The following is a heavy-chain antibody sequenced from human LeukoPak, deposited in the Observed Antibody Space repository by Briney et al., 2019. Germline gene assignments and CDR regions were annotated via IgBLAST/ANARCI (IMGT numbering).Heavy chain of an antibody. D-gene: IGHD3-3*02. Sequence: SETLSLICSVSGGSIDTTIYFWGWLRQPPGTGLEWIGNIYYNGDTYYNPSLESRVTLSMDTSKNRFSLRLSSVTAADTAVYYCARTLSARDWFDPWGQGTLVTVSS. CDR3: ARTLSARDWFDP. CDR1: GGSIDTTIYF. CDR2: IYYNGDT. V-gene: IGHV4-39*02. J-gene: IGHJ5*02.